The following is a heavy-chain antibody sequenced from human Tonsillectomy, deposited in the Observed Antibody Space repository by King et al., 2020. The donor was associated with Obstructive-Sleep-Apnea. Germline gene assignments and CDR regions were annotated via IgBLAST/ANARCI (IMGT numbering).Heavy chain of an antibody. J-gene: IGHJ4*02. CDR2: IRYDGSNK. CDR3: ARGSSSSGWEGDY. V-gene: IGHV3-30*02. D-gene: IGHD6-19*01. Sequence: VQLVESGGGVVQPGRSLRLSCAASGFTFSNYGMHWVRQAPGKGLEWVAFIRYDGSNKYYGDSVKGRFTISRDNSKNTRYLQMNSLRPEDTAGYYCARGSSSSGWEGDYWGQGTLVIVSS. CDR1: GFTFSNYG.